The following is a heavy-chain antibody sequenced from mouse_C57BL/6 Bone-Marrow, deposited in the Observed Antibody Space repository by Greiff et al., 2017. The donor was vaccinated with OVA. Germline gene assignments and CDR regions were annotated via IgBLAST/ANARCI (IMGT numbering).Heavy chain of an antibody. D-gene: IGHD1-1*01. CDR1: GYAFSSYW. Sequence: VQVVESGAELVKPGASVKISCKASGYAFSSYWMNWVKQRPGKGLEWIGQIYPGDGDTNYNGKFKGKATLTADKSSSTAYMQLSSLTSEDSAVYFCARDDYYGSSLFAYWGQGTLVTVSA. CDR2: IYPGDGDT. V-gene: IGHV1-80*01. CDR3: ARDDYYGSSLFAY. J-gene: IGHJ3*01.